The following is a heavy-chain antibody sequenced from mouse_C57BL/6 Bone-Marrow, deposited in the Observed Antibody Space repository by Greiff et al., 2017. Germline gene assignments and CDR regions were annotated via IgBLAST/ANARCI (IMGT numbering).Heavy chain of an antibody. CDR1: GYTFTNYW. D-gene: IGHD1-1*02. J-gene: IGHJ1*03. CDR3: AREGGGNYWYFDV. CDR2: IYPGGGYT. Sequence: QVQLQQSGAELVRPGTSVKMSCKASGYTFTNYWIGWAKQRPGHGLEWIGDIYPGGGYTNYNEKFKGKATLTADESSSTAYMQFSSLTSEDSAIYYCAREGGGNYWYFDVWGTGTTVTVSS. V-gene: IGHV1-63*01.